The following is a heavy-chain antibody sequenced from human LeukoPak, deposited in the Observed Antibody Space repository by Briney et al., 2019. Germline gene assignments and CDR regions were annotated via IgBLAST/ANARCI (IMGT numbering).Heavy chain of an antibody. D-gene: IGHD3-16*02. J-gene: IGHJ4*02. Sequence: GGSLRLSCAASGFTFSSYAMSWVRQAPGKGLEWVSAISGSGGSTYYADSVKGRFTISRDNSKNTLYLQMNSLRAEDTAVYYCANGRATYDYVWGSYCSPFDYWGQGTLVTVSS. V-gene: IGHV3-23*01. CDR2: ISGSGGST. CDR3: ANGRATYDYVWGSYCSPFDY. CDR1: GFTFSSYA.